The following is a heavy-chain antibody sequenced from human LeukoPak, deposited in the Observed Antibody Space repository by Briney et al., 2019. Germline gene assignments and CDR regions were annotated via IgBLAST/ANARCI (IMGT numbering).Heavy chain of an antibody. J-gene: IGHJ4*02. CDR3: AKDILLVGDGSGGYYFDY. CDR2: TSYHGSNK. Sequence: QPGRSLRLSCAASGFTFSSYGMHWVRQAPGQGLEWVAVTSYHGSNKYYADSVKGRFTISRDNSKNTLYLQMNSLRAEDTAVYYCAKDILLVGDGSGGYYFDYWGQGTLVTVSS. CDR1: GFTFSSYG. D-gene: IGHD5-24*01. V-gene: IGHV3-30*18.